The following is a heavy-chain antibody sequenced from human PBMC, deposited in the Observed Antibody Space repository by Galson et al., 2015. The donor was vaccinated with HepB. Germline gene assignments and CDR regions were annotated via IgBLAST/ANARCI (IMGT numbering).Heavy chain of an antibody. D-gene: IGHD3-10*01. CDR2: ISYDGSNK. Sequence: SLRLSCAASGFTFSSYGMHWVRQAPGKGLEWVAVISYDGSNKYYADSVKGRFTISRDNSKNTLYLQMNSLRAEDTAVYYCAKARGALWFGESCPWFDPWGQGTLVTVSS. J-gene: IGHJ5*02. CDR1: GFTFSSYG. CDR3: AKARGALWFGESCPWFDP. V-gene: IGHV3-30*18.